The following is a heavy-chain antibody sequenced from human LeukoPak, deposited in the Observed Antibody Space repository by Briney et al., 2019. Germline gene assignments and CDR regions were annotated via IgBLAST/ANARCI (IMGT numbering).Heavy chain of an antibody. CDR1: GGSISSSSYY. Sequence: SEALSLTCTVSGGSISSSSYYWGWIRQPPGKGLEWIGSIYYSGSTYYNPSLKSRVTISVDTSKSQFSLKLSSVTAADTAVYYCARAAGGTYYFDYWGQGTLVTVSS. CDR2: IYYSGST. CDR3: ARAAGGTYYFDY. D-gene: IGHD3-16*01. V-gene: IGHV4-39*07. J-gene: IGHJ4*02.